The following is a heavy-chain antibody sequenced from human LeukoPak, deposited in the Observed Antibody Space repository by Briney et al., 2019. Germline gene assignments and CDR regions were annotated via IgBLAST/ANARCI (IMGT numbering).Heavy chain of an antibody. CDR3: ARDGSGWSY. J-gene: IGHJ4*02. V-gene: IGHV3-7*03. CDR1: GFTFSSNW. D-gene: IGHD6-19*01. CDR2: IKQDGSEK. Sequence: PGGSLSLSCAASGFTFSSNWMSWVRQAQGKGLEWVANIKQDGSEKYYVDSVKGRFTISRDNAKNSLYLQMNSLRAEDTAVYYCARDGSGWSYWGQGTLVTVSS.